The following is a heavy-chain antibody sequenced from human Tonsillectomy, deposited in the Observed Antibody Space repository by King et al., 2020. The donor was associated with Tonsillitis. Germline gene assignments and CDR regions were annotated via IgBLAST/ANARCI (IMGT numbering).Heavy chain of an antibody. CDR2: IYTSGIT. CDR1: GGSITSYF. Sequence: QLQESGPGLVKPSETLSLTCTVSGGSITSYFWSWIRQPAGKGLEWMGRIYTSGITNYNPSLKSRLTMSVDTSKNQFSLKLGSVTAADTAVYYCAREVTGTARYFDYWGQGTLVTVSS. CDR3: AREVTGTARYFDY. J-gene: IGHJ4*02. D-gene: IGHD1-1*01. V-gene: IGHV4-4*07.